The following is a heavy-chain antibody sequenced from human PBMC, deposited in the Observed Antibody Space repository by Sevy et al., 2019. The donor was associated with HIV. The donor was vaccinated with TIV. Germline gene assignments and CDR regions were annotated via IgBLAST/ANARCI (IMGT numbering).Heavy chain of an antibody. D-gene: IGHD2-2*01. Sequence: GGSLRLSCAASGFTFSDYYMSWIRQAPGKGLEWVSYISSSSYTKNADSVKGRFTISRYNAKNSLSLQMNSLRAEDTAVYYCARAYCSSTNCYLPFDYWGQGTLVTVSS. CDR1: GFTFSDYY. J-gene: IGHJ4*02. CDR2: ISSSSYT. CDR3: ARAYCSSTNCYLPFDY. V-gene: IGHV3-11*06.